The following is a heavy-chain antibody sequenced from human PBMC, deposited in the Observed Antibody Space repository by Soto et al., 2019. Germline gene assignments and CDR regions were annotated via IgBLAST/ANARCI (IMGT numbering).Heavy chain of an antibody. CDR2: IYYSGST. Sequence: SETLSLTCTVSSGSISSYYWSWIRQPPGKGLEWIGYIYYSGSTNYNPSLKSRVTISVDTSKNQFSLKLSSVTAADTAVYYCARDPTVISSYYYYGMDVSGQGTTVTAFS. D-gene: IGHD3-22*01. CDR1: SGSISSYY. J-gene: IGHJ6*02. V-gene: IGHV4-59*01. CDR3: ARDPTVISSYYYYGMDV.